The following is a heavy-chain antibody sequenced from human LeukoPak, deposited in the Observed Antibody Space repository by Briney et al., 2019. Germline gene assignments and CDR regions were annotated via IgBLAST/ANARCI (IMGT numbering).Heavy chain of an antibody. D-gene: IGHD2/OR15-2a*01. CDR2: MNPNSGNT. Sequence: ASVKVSCKASGYTFTSYDINWVRQATGQGLEWMGWMNPNSGNTGYAQKFQGRVTITRNTSISTAYMELSSLRSEDTAVYYCARAEESSNYFDYWGQGTLVTVSS. V-gene: IGHV1-8*03. CDR3: ARAEESSNYFDY. J-gene: IGHJ4*02. CDR1: GYTFTSYD.